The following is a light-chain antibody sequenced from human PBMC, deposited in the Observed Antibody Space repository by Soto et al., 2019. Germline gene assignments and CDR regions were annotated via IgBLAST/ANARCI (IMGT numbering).Light chain of an antibody. CDR2: VNSGGSH. CDR3: QPWGTGSAIVV. Sequence: QPVLTQSPSASASLGASVKLTCTLSSGHINYAIAWHQQQPEKGPRYLMKVNSGGSHIKGDGIPDRFSGSTSGAERYLLNSPLQSLAEADYYCQPWGTGSAIVVFGGGTQLTVL. V-gene: IGLV4-69*01. CDR1: SGHINYA. J-gene: IGLJ7*01.